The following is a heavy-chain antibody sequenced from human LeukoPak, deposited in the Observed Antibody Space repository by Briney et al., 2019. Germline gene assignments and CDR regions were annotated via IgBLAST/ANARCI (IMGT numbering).Heavy chain of an antibody. J-gene: IGHJ4*02. CDR1: GFTFSSYA. V-gene: IGHV3-23*01. D-gene: IGHD3-3*01. CDR3: AKGPDFWSGYVDY. CDR2: ISGSGGSP. Sequence: SGGSLRLACAASGFTFSSYAISWVRQAPGKGLEWVSAISGSGGSPYYADSVKGRFTISRDNSKDTLYLQMNSLRAEDTAVYYCAKGPDFWSGYVDYWGQGTLVTVSS.